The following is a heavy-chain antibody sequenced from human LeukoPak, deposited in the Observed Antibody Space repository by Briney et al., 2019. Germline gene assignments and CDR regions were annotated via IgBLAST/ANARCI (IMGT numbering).Heavy chain of an antibody. Sequence: ASVKVSCKASGYTFTSYGISWVRQAPGQGLEWMGWISAYNGNTNYAQKLQGRVTMTTDTSTSTAYMELRSLRSDDKAVYYCARDRELLTYFDYWGQGTLVTVSS. J-gene: IGHJ4*02. CDR1: GYTFTSYG. CDR3: ARDRELLTYFDY. D-gene: IGHD1-26*01. V-gene: IGHV1-18*01. CDR2: ISAYNGNT.